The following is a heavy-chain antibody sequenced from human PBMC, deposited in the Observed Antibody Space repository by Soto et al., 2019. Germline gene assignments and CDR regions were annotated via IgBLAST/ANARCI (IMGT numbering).Heavy chain of an antibody. J-gene: IGHJ4*02. CDR3: GRRTTVRGVSGAHLDN. D-gene: IGHD3-10*01. V-gene: IGHV2-5*02. Sequence: KESGPTLVKPTQTLTLTCTFSGFSFSSSAVGVAWIRQPPGKALEWLALIYWDDDKRYSPSLKSRLTITRDTSKNQVVLTMTRLDPVDTGTYFCGRRTTVRGVSGAHLDNWGQGTLVTVSS. CDR1: GFSFSSSAVG. CDR2: IYWDDDK.